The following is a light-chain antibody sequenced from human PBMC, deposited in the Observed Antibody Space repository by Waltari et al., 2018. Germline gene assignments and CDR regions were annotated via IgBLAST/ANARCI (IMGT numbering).Light chain of an antibody. CDR1: SSDLGASNY. V-gene: IGLV2-11*01. Sequence: QSALTQPRSVSGSPGQSVTISCTGTSSDLGASNYVSWYQQHPGKAPKLMIYDVAKRPSGVPDRFSGSKSGDTASLTISGLQTEDEADYYCCSYAGSYTLGVFGGGTKLTVL. CDR3: CSYAGSYTLGV. CDR2: DVA. J-gene: IGLJ3*02.